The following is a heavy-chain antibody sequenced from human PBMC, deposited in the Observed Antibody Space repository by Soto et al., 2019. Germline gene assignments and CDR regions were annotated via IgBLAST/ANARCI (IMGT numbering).Heavy chain of an antibody. V-gene: IGHV3-74*01. J-gene: IGHJ2*01. CDR3: VRGHHDYDFWSGNPRGYFDL. CDR2: INDMVRRT. Sequence: PGGSLRPSCPAAGLTPSNVWIHCDRQVPKNLLVWVSRINDMVRRTKYTNSVEDRLTISRHTAENTPYLQVARLRVEDTAVYYCVRGHHDYDFWSGNPRGYFDLWGRGTLVTVSS. D-gene: IGHD3-3*01. CDR1: GLTPSNVW.